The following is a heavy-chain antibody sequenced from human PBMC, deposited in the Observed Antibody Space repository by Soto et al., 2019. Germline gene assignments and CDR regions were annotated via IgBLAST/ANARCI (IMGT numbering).Heavy chain of an antibody. CDR3: ARGWLEWLSRQPPSDY. CDR1: GFTFIDHW. V-gene: IGHV3-74*01. Sequence: PGWSLRLACASSGFTFIDHWMHWVRQAPGEGLVCVARVNGDGSATSYADSVKGRFTISRDNAKNTLYLEMHSLRVDDTAVYYCARGWLEWLSRQPPSDYWGQGTLVTVSS. D-gene: IGHD3-3*01. CDR2: VNGDGSAT. J-gene: IGHJ4*02.